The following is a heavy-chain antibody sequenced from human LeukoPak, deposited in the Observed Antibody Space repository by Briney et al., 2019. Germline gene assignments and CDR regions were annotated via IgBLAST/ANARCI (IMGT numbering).Heavy chain of an antibody. CDR3: ARQAPYDFWSGYHYYFDY. CDR2: IYHSGST. Sequence: SETLSLTCAVSGYSISSGYYWGWIRQPPGKGLEWIGGIYHSGSTYYNPSLKSRVTISVDTSKNQFSLKLSSVTAADTAVYYCARQAPYDFWSGYHYYFDYWGQGTLVTVSS. J-gene: IGHJ4*02. CDR1: GYSISSGYY. D-gene: IGHD3-3*01. V-gene: IGHV4-38-2*01.